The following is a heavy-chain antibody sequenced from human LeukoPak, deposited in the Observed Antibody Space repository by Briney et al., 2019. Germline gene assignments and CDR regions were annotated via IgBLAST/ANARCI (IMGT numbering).Heavy chain of an antibody. J-gene: IGHJ5*02. CDR2: VYPSGRT. CDR1: GGSISTYY. Sequence: SETLSLTCTVSGGSISTYYGSWIRQPAGEGLEWIGRVYPSGRTSYNPSLENRVTMSVDTSKKQFSLKLRSMTAADTAVYYCASGGRISAANWFDPWGQGTLVTVSS. D-gene: IGHD6-13*01. CDR3: ASGGRISAANWFDP. V-gene: IGHV4-4*07.